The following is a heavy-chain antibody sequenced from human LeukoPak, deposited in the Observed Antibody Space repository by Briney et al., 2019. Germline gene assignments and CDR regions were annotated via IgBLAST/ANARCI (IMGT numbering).Heavy chain of an antibody. D-gene: IGHD3-10*01. CDR2: IYSGGST. Sequence: GRSLRLSCAASGFTVSSNYMSWVRQAPGKGLEWVSVIYSGGSTYYADSVKGRFTISRDNSKNTLYLQMNSLRAEDTAVYYCARDGTYYYGSGTIGNAFDIWGQGTMVTVSS. CDR3: ARDGTYYYGSGTIGNAFDI. CDR1: GFTVSSNY. J-gene: IGHJ3*02. V-gene: IGHV3-53*01.